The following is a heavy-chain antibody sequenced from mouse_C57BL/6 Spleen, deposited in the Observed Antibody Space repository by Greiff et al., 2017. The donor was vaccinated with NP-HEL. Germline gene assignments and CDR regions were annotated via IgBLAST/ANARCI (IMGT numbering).Heavy chain of an antibody. Sequence: QVQLQQPGAELVKPGASVKMSCKASGYTFTSYWITWVKQRPGQGLEWIGDIYPGSGSTNYNEKFKSKATLTVDTSSSTAYMQLSSLTSEDSAVYYCARIDYYGRAWFAYWGQGTLVTVSA. J-gene: IGHJ3*01. D-gene: IGHD1-1*01. CDR2: IYPGSGST. CDR3: ARIDYYGRAWFAY. V-gene: IGHV1-55*01. CDR1: GYTFTSYW.